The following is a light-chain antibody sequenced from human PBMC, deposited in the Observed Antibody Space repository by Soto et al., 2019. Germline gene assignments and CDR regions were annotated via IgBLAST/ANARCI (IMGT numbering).Light chain of an antibody. J-gene: IGKJ1*01. V-gene: IGKV3-15*01. Sequence: EIVMTQSPATLSVSPGERATLSCRASQGVSSILAWFQQKPGQAPRLLIYGASTRATGIPARFSGSGSGTEFTLTISSLQSEDFAVYYCQQYSNWPPWTFGQGTKVEI. CDR3: QQYSNWPPWT. CDR2: GAS. CDR1: QGVSSI.